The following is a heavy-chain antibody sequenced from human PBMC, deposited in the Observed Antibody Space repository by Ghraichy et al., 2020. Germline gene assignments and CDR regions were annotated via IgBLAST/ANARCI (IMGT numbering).Heavy chain of an antibody. CDR2: IYYSGST. CDR3: ARGIDYGDPNFDY. D-gene: IGHD4-17*01. Sequence: SETLSLTCTVSGGSISSYYWSWIRQPPGKGLEWIGYIYYSGSTNYNPSLKSRVTISVDTSKNQFSLKLSSVTAADTAVYYCARGIDYGDPNFDYWGQGTLVTVSS. CDR1: GGSISSYY. J-gene: IGHJ4*02. V-gene: IGHV4-59*01.